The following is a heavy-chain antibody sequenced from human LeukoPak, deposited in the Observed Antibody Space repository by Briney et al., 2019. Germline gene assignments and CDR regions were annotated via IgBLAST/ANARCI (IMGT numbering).Heavy chain of an antibody. CDR2: ISWNSGSV. CDR3: AKDNRRHYTSGPNPDSLH. CDR1: GFSFGGYA. Sequence: GGSLRLSCAASGFSFGGYALHWVRQPPGKGLEWVSGISWNSGSVDYADSVKGRFTISRDNAKNSLYLQMNSLRVEDTAFYYCAKDNRRHYTSGPNPDSLHWGQGALVTVSS. J-gene: IGHJ4*02. D-gene: IGHD6-19*01. V-gene: IGHV3-9*01.